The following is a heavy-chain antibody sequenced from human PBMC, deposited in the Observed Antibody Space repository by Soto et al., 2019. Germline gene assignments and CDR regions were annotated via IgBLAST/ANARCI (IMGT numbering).Heavy chain of an antibody. Sequence: GGSLRLSCAASGFTFSSYGMHWVRQAPGKGLEWVAVIWYDGSNKYYADSVKGRFTISRDNSKNTLYLQMNSLRAEDTAVYYCARDQPLGEPAFNYWGQGTLVTVSS. V-gene: IGHV3-33*01. CDR3: ARDQPLGEPAFNY. J-gene: IGHJ4*02. CDR1: GFTFSSYG. D-gene: IGHD2-2*01. CDR2: IWYDGSNK.